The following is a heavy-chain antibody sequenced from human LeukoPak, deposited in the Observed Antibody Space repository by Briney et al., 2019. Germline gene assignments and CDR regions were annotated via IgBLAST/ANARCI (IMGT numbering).Heavy chain of an antibody. Sequence: PGRSLRLSCAASGFTFDSFGMHWVRQAPGKGLEWVAVIWYDGSNKYYADSVKGRFTISRDNSKNTLYLQMNSLRAEDTAVYYCARGYSSSWYYFDYWGQGTLVTVSS. CDR1: GFTFDSFG. J-gene: IGHJ4*02. CDR3: ARGYSSSWYYFDY. D-gene: IGHD6-13*01. CDR2: IWYDGSNK. V-gene: IGHV3-33*01.